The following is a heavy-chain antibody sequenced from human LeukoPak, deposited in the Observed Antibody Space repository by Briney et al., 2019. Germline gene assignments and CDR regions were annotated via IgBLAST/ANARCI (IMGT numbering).Heavy chain of an antibody. J-gene: IGHJ4*02. CDR1: GFTFSSYG. CDR2: IWYDGSNK. D-gene: IGHD3-10*01. V-gene: IGHV3-33*06. Sequence: GRSLRLSCAASGFTFSSYGMHWVRQAPGKGLEWVAVIWYDGSNKYYADSVKGRFTISRDNSKNTLNLQMNSLRAEDTAVYYCAKDAYGSGSYFVYWGQGTLVTVSS. CDR3: AKDAYGSGSYFVY.